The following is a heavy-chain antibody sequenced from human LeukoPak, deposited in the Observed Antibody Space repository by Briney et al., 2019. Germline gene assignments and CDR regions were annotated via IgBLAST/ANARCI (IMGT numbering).Heavy chain of an antibody. CDR3: ARDRSPRQYYDTSDYHGAADF. CDR1: GYTFTNYG. Sequence: ASVKVSCKASGYTFTNYGVNWVRQAPGQGLEWMGWISGYNGYTVYARKLQGRVTMTTDASTSTAYMELRSLRSDDTAVYYCARDRSPRQYYDTSDYHGAADFWGQGTLVTVSP. J-gene: IGHJ4*02. V-gene: IGHV1-18*01. CDR2: ISGYNGYT. D-gene: IGHD3-22*01.